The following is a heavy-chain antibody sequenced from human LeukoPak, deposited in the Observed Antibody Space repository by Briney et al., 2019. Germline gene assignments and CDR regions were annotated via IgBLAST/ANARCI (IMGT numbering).Heavy chain of an antibody. V-gene: IGHV1-69*04. CDR1: GGTFSRYA. CDR2: IIPIFGIA. D-gene: IGHD1-26*01. Sequence: ASGKASCKASGGTFSRYAITWVRRAPGHGLEWLGRIIPIFGIANYAQKFQGRVTITADKSTSAAYMELSSLRSEDTAVYYCAKDEGEWEPNRQYYYGMDVWGQGTTVTVSS. J-gene: IGHJ6*02. CDR3: AKDEGEWEPNRQYYYGMDV.